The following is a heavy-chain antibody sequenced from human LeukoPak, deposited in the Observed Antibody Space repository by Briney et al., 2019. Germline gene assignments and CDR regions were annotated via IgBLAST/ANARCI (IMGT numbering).Heavy chain of an antibody. D-gene: IGHD2-15*01. J-gene: IGHJ6*02. V-gene: IGHV4-34*01. CDR3: ARGYRNDIVVVVAATDYYGMDV. CDR1: GGSFSGYY. Sequence: SETLSLTCAVYGGSFSGYYWSWIRQPPGKGLEWIGEINHSGSTNYNPSLKSRVTISVDTSKNQFSLKLSSVTAADTAVYYCARGYRNDIVVVVAATDYYGMDVWGQGTTVTVS. CDR2: INHSGST.